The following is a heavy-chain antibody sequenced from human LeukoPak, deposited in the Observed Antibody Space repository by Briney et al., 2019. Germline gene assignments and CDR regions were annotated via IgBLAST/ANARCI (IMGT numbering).Heavy chain of an antibody. CDR3: AKKVPANWGSYFDY. J-gene: IGHJ4*02. D-gene: IGHD7-27*01. V-gene: IGHV3-66*01. CDR1: GFTVSSNY. CDR2: IYSGGST. Sequence: GGSLRLSCAASGFTVSSNYMSWVRQAPGKGLEWVSVIYSGGSTYHADSVKGRFTISRDNSKNTLYLQMNSLRAEDTAVYYCAKKVPANWGSYFDYWGQGTLVTVSS.